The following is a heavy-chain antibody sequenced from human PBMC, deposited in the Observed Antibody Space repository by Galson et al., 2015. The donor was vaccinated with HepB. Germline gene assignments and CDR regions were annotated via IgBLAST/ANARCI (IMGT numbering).Heavy chain of an antibody. CDR2: IYSGGNT. D-gene: IGHD4-23*01. J-gene: IGHJ4*02. CDR3: ARDGRPDYGGMPFDY. CDR1: GFTVSSNY. V-gene: IGHV3-53*01. Sequence: SLRLSCAASGFTVSSNYMSWVRQAPGKGLECVSVIYSGGNTYYADSVEGRFTISRDNSKNTLYLQMNSLRAEDTAVYYCARDGRPDYGGMPFDYWGQGTLVTVSS.